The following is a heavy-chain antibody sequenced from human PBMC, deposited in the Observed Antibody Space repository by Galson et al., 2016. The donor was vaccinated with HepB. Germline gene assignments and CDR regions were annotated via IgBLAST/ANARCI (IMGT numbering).Heavy chain of an antibody. CDR2: IWYDGSSK. V-gene: IGHV3-33*01. J-gene: IGHJ4*02. CDR1: GFNFSDYG. Sequence: SLRLSCAASGFNFSDYGMHWVRQAPGKGLEWVAVIWYDGSSKYYADSVKGRFTVSRDNSKNTLNLQMNSLRAEDTAVYYCARDADFGDVADFDCWGQGTLVTVSS. CDR3: ARDADFGDVADFDC. D-gene: IGHD4-17*01.